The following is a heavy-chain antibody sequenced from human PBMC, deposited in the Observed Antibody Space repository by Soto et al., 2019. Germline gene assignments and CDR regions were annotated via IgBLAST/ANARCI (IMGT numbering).Heavy chain of an antibody. D-gene: IGHD6-6*01. V-gene: IGHV1-69*13. J-gene: IGHJ6*02. CDR3: ARNGTYSSSLSQYSGMDV. Sequence: SVKVSCKASGGTFADFIMNWVRQTPGQGLEWMGGIVPMFGTATYAEKFKGRVTISAAGSTSTAYMELTSLRSEDTAVYYCARNGTYSSSLSQYSGMDVWGQGTTVTVSS. CDR1: GGTFADFI. CDR2: IVPMFGTA.